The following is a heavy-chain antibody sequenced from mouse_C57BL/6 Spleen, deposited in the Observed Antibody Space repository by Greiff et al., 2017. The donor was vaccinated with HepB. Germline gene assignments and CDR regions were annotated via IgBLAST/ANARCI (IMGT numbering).Heavy chain of an antibody. CDR2: INPNNGGT. J-gene: IGHJ3*01. D-gene: IGHD3-3*01. CDR3: ARRGQGRGAY. Sequence: VQLKESGPELVKPGASVKIPCKASGYTFTDYNMDWVKQSHGKSLEWIGDINPNNGGTNYNQKFKGKATLTVDKSSSTAYMELSSLTSEDTAVYYCARRGQGRGAYWGQGTLVTVSA. V-gene: IGHV1-18*01. CDR1: GYTFTDYN.